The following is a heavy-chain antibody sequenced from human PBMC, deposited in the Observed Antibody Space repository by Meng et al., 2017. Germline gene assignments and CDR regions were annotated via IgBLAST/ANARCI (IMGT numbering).Heavy chain of an antibody. CDR2: INTNTGNP. CDR3: ARSDFDSSGYLYYFDY. D-gene: IGHD3-22*01. CDR1: GYTFTSYA. J-gene: IGHJ4*02. Sequence: QVQLVQYGSEFKKPGASVEVSCKASGYTFTSYAMNWVRQAPGQGLEWMGWINTNTGNPMYAQGFTGRFVFSLDTSVSTAYPQISSLKAEDTAVYYCARSDFDSSGYLYYFDYWGPGTLVTVSS. V-gene: IGHV7-4-1*02.